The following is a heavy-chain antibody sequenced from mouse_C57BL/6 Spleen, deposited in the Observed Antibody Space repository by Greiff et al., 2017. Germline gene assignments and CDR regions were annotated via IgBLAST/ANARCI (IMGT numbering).Heavy chain of an antibody. D-gene: IGHD2-3*01. V-gene: IGHV5-9-1*02. J-gene: IGHJ4*01. Sequence: EVMLVESGEGLVKPGGSLKLSCAASGFTFSSYAMSWVRQTPEKRLEWVAYISSGGDYIYYADTVKGRFTISRDNARNTLYLQMSSLKSEDTAMYYCTRDDGNFPYAMDYWGQGTSVTVSS. CDR1: GFTFSSYA. CDR3: TRDDGNFPYAMDY. CDR2: ISSGGDYI.